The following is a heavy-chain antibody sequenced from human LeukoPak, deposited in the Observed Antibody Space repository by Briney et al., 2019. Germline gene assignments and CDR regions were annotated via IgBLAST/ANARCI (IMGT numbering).Heavy chain of an antibody. D-gene: IGHD3-3*01. J-gene: IGHJ5*02. CDR2: INHSAST. V-gene: IGHV4-34*01. CDR3: ARGLVLRFLEWFYWFDP. Sequence: PSETLSLTCAVSGGSFSGYYWSRIREPPGKGLEWSGEINHSASTNYNPTLNSRVTISVETSRSQFSLKLSSVTAADTAVYYCARGLVLRFLEWFYWFDPWGQGTLVTVSS. CDR1: GGSFSGYY.